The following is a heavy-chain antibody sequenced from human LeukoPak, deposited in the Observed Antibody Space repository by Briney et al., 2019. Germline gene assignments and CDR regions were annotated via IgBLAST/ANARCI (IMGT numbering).Heavy chain of an antibody. CDR3: AREDGYNPGDY. Sequence: LSLTCTVSGGSITTYYWSWIRQPPGKGLEWMAVISYDGSNKYYADSVKGRFTISRDNSKNTLYLQMNSLRAEDTAVYYCAREDGYNPGDYWGQGTLVTVSS. J-gene: IGHJ4*02. CDR1: GGSITTYY. CDR2: ISYDGSNK. D-gene: IGHD5-24*01. V-gene: IGHV3-30-3*01.